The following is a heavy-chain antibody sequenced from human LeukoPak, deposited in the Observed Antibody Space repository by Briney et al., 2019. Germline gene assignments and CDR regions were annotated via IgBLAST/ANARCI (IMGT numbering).Heavy chain of an antibody. CDR1: GFTARSTY. CDR3: ARRAGGYSHSYDY. Sequence: GGALRLSCTVPGFTARSTYISWVRQAPGRGRGGVAIIYSSGNTNYADSVKGRFTISRDNSKNTLYLQMNNLRADDTAVYYCARRAGGYSHSYDYWGQGTLVTVPS. V-gene: IGHV3-53*01. J-gene: IGHJ4*02. CDR2: IYSSGNT. D-gene: IGHD4-23*01.